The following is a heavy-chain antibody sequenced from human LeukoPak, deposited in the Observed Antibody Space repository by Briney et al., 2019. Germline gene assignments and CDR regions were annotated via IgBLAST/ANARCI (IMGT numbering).Heavy chain of an antibody. Sequence: KASETLSLTCTVSGGSISSYYWSWIRQPAGKGLEWIGRIYTSGSTNYNPSLKGRVTMSVDTSKNQFSLKLSSVTAADTAVYYCARSGGDYGYNWFDPWGQGTLVTVSS. CDR2: IYTSGST. CDR3: ARSGGDYGYNWFDP. CDR1: GGSISSYY. J-gene: IGHJ5*02. V-gene: IGHV4-4*07. D-gene: IGHD4-17*01.